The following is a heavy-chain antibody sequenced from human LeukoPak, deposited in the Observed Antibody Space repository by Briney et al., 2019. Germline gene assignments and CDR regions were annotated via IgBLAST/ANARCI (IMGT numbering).Heavy chain of an antibody. D-gene: IGHD3-9*01. CDR1: GFTFSSYW. J-gene: IGHJ5*01. V-gene: IGHV3-7*01. CDR2: IKQDGSEK. CDR3: ARDLLRYFDWFDY. Sequence: GGSLRLSCAASGFTFSSYWMSWVRQAPGKGLEWVANIKQDGSEKYYVDSVKGRFTISRDNAENSLYLQMNSLRAEDTAVYYCARDLLRYFDWFDYWGQGTLVTVSS.